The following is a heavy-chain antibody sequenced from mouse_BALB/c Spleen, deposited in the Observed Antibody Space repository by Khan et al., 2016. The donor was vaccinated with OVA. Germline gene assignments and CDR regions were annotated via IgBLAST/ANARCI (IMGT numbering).Heavy chain of an antibody. CDR1: GFTFNSYG. CDR3: AKAYFYGYYFDY. V-gene: IGHV5-17*02. Sequence: VELVASGGGLVQPGGSRKLSCAASGFTFNSYGMHWIRQAPEKGLEWVAYISGDSNTIPYADTVKGRFTISRDNPKHTLFLQMTSLMSEDTAMYYSAKAYFYGYYFDYWGPGTTLTVS. D-gene: IGHD1-1*01. CDR2: ISGDSNTI. J-gene: IGHJ2*01.